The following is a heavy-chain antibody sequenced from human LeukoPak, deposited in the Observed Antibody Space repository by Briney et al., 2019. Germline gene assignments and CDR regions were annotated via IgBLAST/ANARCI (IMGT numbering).Heavy chain of an antibody. J-gene: IGHJ4*02. CDR1: GYSFPSYG. CDR3: ARHSYGSGTYYHFDY. V-gene: IGHV1-18*01. D-gene: IGHD3-10*01. Sequence: RVASVKVSCKASGYSFPSYGISWVRQAPGQGPEWMGWISPYNDNTNYAQKLQGRATLTTDTSTSTAYMELRSLRSDDTAVYYCARHSYGSGTYYHFDYWGQGTLVTVSS. CDR2: ISPYNDNT.